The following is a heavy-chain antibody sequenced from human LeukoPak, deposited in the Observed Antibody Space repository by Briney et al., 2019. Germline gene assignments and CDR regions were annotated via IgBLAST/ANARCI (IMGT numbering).Heavy chain of an antibody. CDR1: GFTFSSYA. CDR2: ISYDGSNK. V-gene: IGHV3-30-3*01. J-gene: IGHJ4*02. CDR3: ARLDRGWFRTKESDY. Sequence: TGRSLRLSCAASGFTFSSYAMSWVRQAPGKGLEWVTVISYDGSNKHYADSVKGRFTISRDNAKNSLYLQMNSLRAEDTAVYYCARLDRGWFRTKESDYWGQGTLVTVSS. D-gene: IGHD2-15*01.